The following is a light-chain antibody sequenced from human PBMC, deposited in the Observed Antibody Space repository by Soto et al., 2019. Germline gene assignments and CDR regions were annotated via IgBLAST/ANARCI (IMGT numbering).Light chain of an antibody. CDR1: QSVSSSY. CDR2: GAS. CDR3: HQYNGWPRT. V-gene: IGKV3-20*01. J-gene: IGKJ1*01. Sequence: EIVLTQSPGTLSLSPWERATLSCGASQSVSSSYLAWYQQKPGLAPRLLIYGASSRATGIPDRFSGSGSGTEFTLTISSLQSEDFAVYYCHQYNGWPRTFGQGTKVDIK.